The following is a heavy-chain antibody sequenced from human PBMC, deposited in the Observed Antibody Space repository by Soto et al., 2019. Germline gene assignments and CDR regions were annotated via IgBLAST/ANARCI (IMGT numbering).Heavy chain of an antibody. CDR3: ARVGSYHSSYHYSYYMDV. CDR1: GGSISSYY. Sequence: QVQLQESGPGLVKPSETLSLTCTVYGGSISSYYWSWIRQPPGKGLEWIGYIYYSGSTNYNPSLKSRVTISVDTSKNQFSLKLSSVTAADTAVYYCARVGSYHSSYHYSYYMDVWGKGTTVTVSS. J-gene: IGHJ6*03. D-gene: IGHD2-2*01. V-gene: IGHV4-59*01. CDR2: IYYSGST.